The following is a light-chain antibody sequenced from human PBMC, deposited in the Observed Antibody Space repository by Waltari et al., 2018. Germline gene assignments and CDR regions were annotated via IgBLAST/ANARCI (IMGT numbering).Light chain of an antibody. J-gene: IGKJ2*01. CDR3: QQYGSSLPYT. CDR1: PSVSSSY. CDR2: GAS. Sequence: EIVLTQSPGTLSLSPGERATLSCRASPSVSSSYLAWYQKKPGQAPRLLIYGASSRATGIPDRFSGSGSGTDFTLTISRLDPEDFAVYYCQQYGSSLPYTFGQGTKLEIK. V-gene: IGKV3-20*01.